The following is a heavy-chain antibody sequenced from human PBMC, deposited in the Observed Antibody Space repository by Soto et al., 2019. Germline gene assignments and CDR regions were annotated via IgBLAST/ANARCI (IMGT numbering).Heavy chain of an antibody. J-gene: IGHJ4*02. CDR3: ATSQKGYNWNYFDH. CDR2: VFYTGFT. CDR1: GASISGSYYY. D-gene: IGHD1-20*01. V-gene: IGHV4-39*01. Sequence: QLQESGPGLVKPSETLSLTCAVSGASISGSYYYWTWLRQSPGKGPEWIGSVFYTGFTSYNPSLESRVSVSVDTSKSQFSLKLSAVTAADTAVYYCATSQKGYNWNYFDHWGQGALVTVSS.